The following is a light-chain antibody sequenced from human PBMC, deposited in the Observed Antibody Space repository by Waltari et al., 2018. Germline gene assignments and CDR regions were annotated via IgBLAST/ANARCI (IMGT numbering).Light chain of an antibody. J-gene: IGLJ1*01. V-gene: IGLV2-18*02. Sequence: QSALTQPPSVSGSPGQSVTISCPGTSSDVGFYNRVSWYQQSPGTAPKLMVYELTNRPSGVPLRFTGSKPGDTASQTISELQAEDEADYYCSSYTSSNAYLYGTGPEVTVL. CDR2: ELT. CDR3: SSYTSSNAYL. CDR1: SSDVGFYNR.